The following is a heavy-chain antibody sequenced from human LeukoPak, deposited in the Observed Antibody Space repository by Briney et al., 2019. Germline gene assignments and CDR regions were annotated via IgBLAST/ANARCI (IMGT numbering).Heavy chain of an antibody. Sequence: GGSLRLSCAASGFTFTNYNMNWVRQAPGKGLEWISYISGGSGTIYYADSVRGRFTVSRDNSKNTLYLQMNSLRAEDTAVYYCAKDRPSYFDYWGQGTLVTVSS. V-gene: IGHV3-48*01. CDR2: ISGGSGTI. CDR1: GFTFTNYN. J-gene: IGHJ4*02. CDR3: AKDRPSYFDY.